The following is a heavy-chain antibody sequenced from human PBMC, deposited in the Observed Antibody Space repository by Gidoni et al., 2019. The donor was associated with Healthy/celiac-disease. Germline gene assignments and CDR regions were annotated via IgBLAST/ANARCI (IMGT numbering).Heavy chain of an antibody. Sequence: FSSYAMSWVRQAPGKGLEWVSAISGSGGSTYYADSVKGRFTISRDNSKNTLYLQMNSLRAEDTAVYYCAKDSGTGERYWGQGTLVTVSS. V-gene: IGHV3-23*01. CDR2: ISGSGGST. CDR3: AKDSGTGERY. D-gene: IGHD7-27*01. CDR1: FSSYA. J-gene: IGHJ4*02.